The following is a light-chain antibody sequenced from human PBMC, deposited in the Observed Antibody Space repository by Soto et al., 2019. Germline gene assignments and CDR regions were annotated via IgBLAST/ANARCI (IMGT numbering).Light chain of an antibody. V-gene: IGKV3-15*01. Sequence: EIVMTQSPATLSVSPGERATLSCRASQSVSSNLAWYQQKPGQAPRLLIYGASTSSTGIPARFSGSGSATEFSLTISSLQSEDYAVYYCQQYNNWWTFGQGTKVEIK. CDR2: GAS. J-gene: IGKJ1*01. CDR1: QSVSSN. CDR3: QQYNNWWT.